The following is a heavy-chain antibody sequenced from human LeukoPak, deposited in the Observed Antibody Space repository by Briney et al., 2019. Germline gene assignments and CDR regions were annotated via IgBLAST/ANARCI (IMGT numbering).Heavy chain of an antibody. J-gene: IGHJ4*02. CDR1: GGSISSSY. Sequence: SETLSLTCTVSGGSISSSYWSWIRQPPGKSLEWIGYIYYTGSTNYNPSLKSRVTISIDTSKNQFSLKLSSVTAADTAVYSCASLGYSFGPHDSWGQGTLVTVSS. D-gene: IGHD5-18*01. V-gene: IGHV4-59*01. CDR3: ASLGYSFGPHDS. CDR2: IYYTGST.